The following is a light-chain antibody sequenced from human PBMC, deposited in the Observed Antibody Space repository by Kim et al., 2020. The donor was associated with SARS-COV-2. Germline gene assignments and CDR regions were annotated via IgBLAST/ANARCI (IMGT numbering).Light chain of an antibody. J-gene: IGKJ5*01. CDR3: QQYDNLFIT. Sequence: DIQMTQSPSSLSASVGDRVTITCQASQDISNYLNWYQQKPGKAPKLLIYDASNLETGVPSRFSGSGSGTDFTFTISSLQPEDIATYYCQQYDNLFITFGQGRRLEIK. V-gene: IGKV1-33*01. CDR2: DAS. CDR1: QDISNY.